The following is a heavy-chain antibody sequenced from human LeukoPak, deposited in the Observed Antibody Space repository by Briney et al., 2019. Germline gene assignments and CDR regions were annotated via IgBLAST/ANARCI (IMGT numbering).Heavy chain of an antibody. J-gene: IGHJ4*02. V-gene: IGHV3-7*01. CDR2: IKEGGSQK. D-gene: IGHD2-15*01. Sequence: GGSLRLSCAASGFTLSRHWMSWVRQAPGKGLEWVANIKEGGSQKYYVDAVKGRFAISRDNAKNSLYLQMNSLRVEDTAVYFCARLGYPWYYDYWGQGTLVTVSS. CDR1: GFTLSRHW. CDR3: ARLGYPWYYDY.